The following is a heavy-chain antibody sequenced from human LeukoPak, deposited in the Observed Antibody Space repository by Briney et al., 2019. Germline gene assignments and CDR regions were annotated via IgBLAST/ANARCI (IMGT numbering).Heavy chain of an antibody. D-gene: IGHD4/OR15-4a*01. CDR3: VRDAGATAY. Sequence: PSETLFLTCTVSGVSISTDYWTWVRQSPGKGLEWIGYIHYSGSTSYNPSLKSRVTISVDTSKNQFSLKLTSVTSAGTAVYYCVRDAGATAYWGQGALVTVSS. CDR1: GVSISTDY. CDR2: IHYSGST. V-gene: IGHV4-59*13. J-gene: IGHJ4*02.